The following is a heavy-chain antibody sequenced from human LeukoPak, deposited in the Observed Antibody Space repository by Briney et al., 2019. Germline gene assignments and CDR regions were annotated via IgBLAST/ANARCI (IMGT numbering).Heavy chain of an antibody. J-gene: IGHJ2*01. V-gene: IGHV3-33*01. Sequence: PGRSLRLSCAASGFTFSNYGMHWVRQAPGKGLEWVAIIWYDGSNKYYPDSVRGRFTVSRDNSKNTLYLQMNSLRAEDTGVYYCARPLYRGSYYDWYFDLWGRGTLVTVSS. CDR1: GFTFSNYG. CDR2: IWYDGSNK. D-gene: IGHD1-26*01. CDR3: ARPLYRGSYYDWYFDL.